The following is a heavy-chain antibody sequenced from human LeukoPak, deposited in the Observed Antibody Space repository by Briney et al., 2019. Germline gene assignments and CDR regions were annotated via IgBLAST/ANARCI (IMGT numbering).Heavy chain of an antibody. CDR1: GFTFSSYA. J-gene: IGHJ6*02. V-gene: IGHV3-30-3*01. CDR3: AKDRGSLGVTTGYYYYGMDV. Sequence: GGSLRLSCAASGFTFSSYAMRWVRQAPGKGLEWVAVISYDGSNKYYADSVKGRFTISRDNSKNTLYLQMNSLRAEDTAVYYCAKDRGSLGVTTGYYYYGMDVWGQGTTVTVSS. CDR2: ISYDGSNK. D-gene: IGHD4-17*01.